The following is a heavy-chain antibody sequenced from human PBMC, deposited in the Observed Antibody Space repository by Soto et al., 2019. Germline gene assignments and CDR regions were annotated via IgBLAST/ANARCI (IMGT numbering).Heavy chain of an antibody. CDR1: GFTFSSYS. V-gene: IGHV3-21*01. Sequence: EVQLVESGGGLVKPGGSLRLSCAASGFTFSSYSINWVRQAPGKGLEWVSSISSSSSYIYYADSVKGRFTISRDNAKNSLYLQMNSLRAEDTAVYYCARAPPEWLVGGAFDYWGQGTLVTVSS. J-gene: IGHJ4*02. CDR2: ISSSSSYI. CDR3: ARAPPEWLVGGAFDY. D-gene: IGHD6-19*01.